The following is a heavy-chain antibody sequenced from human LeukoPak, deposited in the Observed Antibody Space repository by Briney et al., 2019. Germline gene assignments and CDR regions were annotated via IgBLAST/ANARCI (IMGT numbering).Heavy chain of an antibody. CDR2: VSTHRGVT. J-gene: IGHJ6*02. V-gene: IGHV1-18*01. CDR3: ARVWSDAGNHLYFYNGLDV. CDR1: GYTFTAYG. D-gene: IGHD6-13*01. Sequence: GASVKVSCKASGYTFTAYGITWVRQAPGQGLEWMGWVSTHRGVTDYAQSLQGRVTMTTDTSTSTAYMELTTLTSNDTAIYYCARVWSDAGNHLYFYNGLDVWGQGTTVTVSS.